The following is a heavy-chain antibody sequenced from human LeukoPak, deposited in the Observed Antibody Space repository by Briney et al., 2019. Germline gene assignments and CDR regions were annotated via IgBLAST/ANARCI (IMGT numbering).Heavy chain of an antibody. CDR1: GYTFNGYY. D-gene: IGHD2-8*01. CDR2: INPNSGGT. Sequence: ASVKVSCKASGYTFNGYYMHWVRQAPGQGLEWMGWINPNSGGTNYAQKFQGRVTMTRDTSISTAYMELSRLRSDDTAVYYCARDSFGVSAIFGYWGQGTLVTVSS. J-gene: IGHJ4*02. CDR3: ARDSFGVSAIFGY. V-gene: IGHV1-2*02.